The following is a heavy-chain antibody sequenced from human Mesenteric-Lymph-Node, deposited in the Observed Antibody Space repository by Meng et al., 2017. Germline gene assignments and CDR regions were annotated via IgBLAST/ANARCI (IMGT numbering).Heavy chain of an antibody. Sequence: QSTLKESGPTLVKPTQTLTLTCTFSGFSLSTSGVGVGWIRQPPGKALEWLALIYWNDDKRYSPSLKSRLTITKDTSKNQVVLTMTNMDPVDTATYYCAHSLWFGESTYWFDPWGQGTLVTVSS. CDR3: AHSLWFGESTYWFDP. CDR2: IYWNDDK. CDR1: GFSLSTSGVG. V-gene: IGHV2-5*01. D-gene: IGHD3-10*01. J-gene: IGHJ5*02.